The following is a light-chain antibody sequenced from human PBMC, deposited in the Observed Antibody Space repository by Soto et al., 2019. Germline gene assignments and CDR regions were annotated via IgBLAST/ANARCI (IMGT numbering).Light chain of an antibody. Sequence: ALTQPASVSGSLGQSITISCTGTSSDVGAYNYVSWYQHHPGKAPKLMIYDVSDRPSGVSNRFSGSKSGNTASLTISGLQAEDEADYYCSSYATSGTLFGGGTKLTVL. CDR2: DVS. CDR1: SSDVGAYNY. J-gene: IGLJ3*02. V-gene: IGLV2-14*03. CDR3: SSYATSGTL.